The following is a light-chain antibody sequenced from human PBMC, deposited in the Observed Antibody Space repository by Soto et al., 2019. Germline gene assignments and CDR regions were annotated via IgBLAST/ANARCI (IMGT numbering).Light chain of an antibody. V-gene: IGKV1-17*01. Sequence: DIQMTQSPSSLSAAVGDRVTITCRASQDIRNDVGWYQQKPGKAPKRLMYAAFSLQSGVSSRFSGSGSGTEFTLTISSLQPEDFATCYCLQHNTYPRTVGQGTKVEFK. CDR2: AAF. CDR3: LQHNTYPRT. J-gene: IGKJ1*01. CDR1: QDIRND.